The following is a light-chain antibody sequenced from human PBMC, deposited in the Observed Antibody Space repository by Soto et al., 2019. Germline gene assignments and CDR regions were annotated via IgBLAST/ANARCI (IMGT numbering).Light chain of an antibody. J-gene: IGKJ1*01. CDR3: QQYKSRPT. CDR1: QSISSW. V-gene: IGKV1-5*03. Sequence: DIQMTQSPSTLSASVGDRVTITCRASQSISSWLAWHQQKPGKAPKLLISKASSLESGVPTRFNGRGSATELNHTISSLQPGYFATYFRQQYKSRPTFGQGTRGEIK. CDR2: KAS.